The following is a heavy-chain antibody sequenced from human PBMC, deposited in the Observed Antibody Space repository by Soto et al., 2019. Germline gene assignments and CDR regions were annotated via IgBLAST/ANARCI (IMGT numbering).Heavy chain of an antibody. CDR1: GGTFSSHS. V-gene: IGHV1-69*13. CDR3: ATGSFTSTGGRIGYHYNAMDV. Sequence: ASVKVSCKSSGGTFSSHSINWVRQAPGQGLEWMGGIIPIFGPANFAKNFQGRVTITADESTTTAYMELSSLTSEDTAVYYCATGSFTSTGGRIGYHYNAMDVWGQGTTVTVSS. D-gene: IGHD1-1*01. J-gene: IGHJ6*02. CDR2: IIPIFGPA.